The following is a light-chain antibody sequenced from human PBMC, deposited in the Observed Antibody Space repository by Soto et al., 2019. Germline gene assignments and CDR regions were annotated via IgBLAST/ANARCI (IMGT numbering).Light chain of an antibody. V-gene: IGLV1-40*01. Sequence: SVLTQAPSVSGAPGQRVTISCTGSSSNIGAGYDVQWYQHLPGTAPKLLIHGNTNRPSGVPDRFSGSKSGTSASLAITAPQAEDEGDYYCQSYDTTLSSWVFSGGPKVTVL. CDR1: SSNIGAGYD. CDR2: GNT. J-gene: IGLJ3*02. CDR3: QSYDTTLSSWV.